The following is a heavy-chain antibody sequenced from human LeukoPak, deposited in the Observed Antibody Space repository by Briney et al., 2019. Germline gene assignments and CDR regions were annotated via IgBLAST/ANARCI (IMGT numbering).Heavy chain of an antibody. CDR3: ARDSLLRYGMDV. D-gene: IGHD4-17*01. CDR1: GGSISSSSYY. CDR2: IYYSGST. V-gene: IGHV4-39*02. J-gene: IGHJ6*02. Sequence: SETLSLTCTVSGGSISSSSYYWGWIRQPPGKGLEWIGSIYYSGSTYYNPSLKSRVTISVDTSKNQFSLKLSSVTAADTAVYYCARDSLLRYGMDVWGQGTTVTVSS.